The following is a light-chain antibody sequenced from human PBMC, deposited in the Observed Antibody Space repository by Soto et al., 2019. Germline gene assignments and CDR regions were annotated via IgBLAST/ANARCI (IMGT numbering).Light chain of an antibody. J-gene: IGLJ1*01. V-gene: IGLV2-14*03. Sequence: QSALTQPASVSGSPGQSITVSCSGTSGDVGVYNYVSWYQHHPGKAPKLMIYDVSNRPSGVSNRFSGSKSGNTAPLTISGLQTEDEADYYCSSYTSSSTYVFGTGTKVTVL. CDR2: DVS. CDR1: SGDVGVYNY. CDR3: SSYTSSSTYV.